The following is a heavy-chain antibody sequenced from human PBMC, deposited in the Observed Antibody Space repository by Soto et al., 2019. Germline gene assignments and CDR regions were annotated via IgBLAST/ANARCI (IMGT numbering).Heavy chain of an antibody. Sequence: GGSLRLSCAASGFTFSSYGMHWVRQAPGKGLEWVAVIWYDGSNKYYADSVKGRFTISRDNSKNTLYLQMNSLRAEDTAVYYCASEDHNESYYYGMDVWGQGTTVTVSS. J-gene: IGHJ6*02. V-gene: IGHV3-33*01. CDR1: GFTFSSYG. D-gene: IGHD1-1*01. CDR2: IWYDGSNK. CDR3: ASEDHNESYYYGMDV.